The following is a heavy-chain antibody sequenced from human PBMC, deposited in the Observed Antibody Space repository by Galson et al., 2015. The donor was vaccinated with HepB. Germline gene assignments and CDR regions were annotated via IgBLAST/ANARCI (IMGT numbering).Heavy chain of an antibody. Sequence: SLRLSCAASGFSFSTYGMHWVRQAPGKALEWVAVISNAGNYIYYADSVKGRFTISRDNAKNSLYLQMNSLRAEDTAVYYCARDWIPYYYYGMDVWGQGTTVTVSS. V-gene: IGHV3-30*03. CDR2: ISNAGNYI. CDR3: ARDWIPYYYYGMDV. D-gene: IGHD5-18*01. J-gene: IGHJ6*02. CDR1: GFSFSTYG.